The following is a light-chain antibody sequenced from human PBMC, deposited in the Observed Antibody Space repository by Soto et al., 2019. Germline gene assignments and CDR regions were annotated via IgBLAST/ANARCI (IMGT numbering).Light chain of an antibody. CDR3: QHYNSYPWP. J-gene: IGKJ1*01. CDR2: DAS. Sequence: DVRMCQSTATVSASVAERVTITCRASQSISSWLAWYQQKPGKAPKLLIYDASSLEGGVPSRFSGSGSGTEFTLTISSLQPDDFATYYCQHYNSYPWPFGQGTKVDIK. V-gene: IGKV1-5*01. CDR1: QSISSW.